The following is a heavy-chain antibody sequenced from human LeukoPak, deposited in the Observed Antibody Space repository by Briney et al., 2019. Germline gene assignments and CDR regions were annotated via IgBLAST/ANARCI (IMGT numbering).Heavy chain of an antibody. D-gene: IGHD4-17*01. V-gene: IGHV3-48*03. J-gene: IGHJ3*02. CDR1: GFTFSSYE. CDR3: ARGLTTVTTGAFDI. CDR2: ISSSGSTI. Sequence: PGGSVTLFCAASGFTFSSYEMNWVRQAPGKGLEWVSYISSSGSTIYYADSVKGRFTISRDNAKNSLYLQMNSLRAEDTAVYYCARGLTTVTTGAFDIWGQGTLVTVSS.